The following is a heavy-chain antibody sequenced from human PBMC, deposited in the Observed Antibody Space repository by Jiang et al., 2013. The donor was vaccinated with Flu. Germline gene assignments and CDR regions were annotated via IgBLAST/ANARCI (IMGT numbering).Heavy chain of an antibody. D-gene: IGHD3-10*01. J-gene: IGHJ4*02. CDR3: ARVGVRGGSLGH. CDR2: TYYRSKWYN. Sequence: RQSPSRGLEWLGRTYYRSKWYNDYAVSVKSRITINPDTSKNQFSLQLNSVTPEDTAVYYCARVGVRGGSLGHWGQGTLVTVSS. V-gene: IGHV6-1*01.